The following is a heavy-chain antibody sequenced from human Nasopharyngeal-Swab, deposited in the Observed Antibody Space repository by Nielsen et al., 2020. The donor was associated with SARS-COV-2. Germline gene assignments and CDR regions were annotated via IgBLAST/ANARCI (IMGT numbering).Heavy chain of an antibody. Sequence: SETLSLTCAVYGGSFSGYYWSWIRQPSGKGLEWIGEINHSGSTNYNPSLKSRVTISVDTSKNQFSLKLSSVTAADTAVYYCARDVGDILTGYRFDYWGQGTLVTVSS. CDR2: INHSGST. V-gene: IGHV4-34*01. CDR3: ARDVGDILTGYRFDY. D-gene: IGHD3-9*01. CDR1: GGSFSGYY. J-gene: IGHJ4*02.